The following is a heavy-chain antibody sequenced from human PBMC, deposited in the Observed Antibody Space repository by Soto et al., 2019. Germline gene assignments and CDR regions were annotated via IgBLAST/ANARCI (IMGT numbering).Heavy chain of an antibody. Sequence: QLQQWGAGLLKPSETLSLTCVVSGGSFSTYYYNWIRQSPGKGLEWIGEIKHSGSNNYSPSLKSRVTMSLDTSKTQFSRKLTAVTAADTAVYYCARGGSNDWQVAFDIWGQGTMVTVSS. V-gene: IGHV4-34*01. CDR1: GGSFSTYY. J-gene: IGHJ3*02. CDR2: IKHSGSN. CDR3: ARGGSNDWQVAFDI. D-gene: IGHD3-9*01.